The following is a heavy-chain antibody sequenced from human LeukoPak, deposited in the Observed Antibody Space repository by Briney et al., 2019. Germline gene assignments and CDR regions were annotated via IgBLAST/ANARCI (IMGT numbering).Heavy chain of an antibody. CDR2: IKQDGSEK. J-gene: IGHJ6*04. CDR3: AKDRSLFSYDSDV. V-gene: IGHV3-7*03. D-gene: IGHD1-1*01. Sequence: GGSLRLSCAAPGFTFSSYWMSWVRQAPGKGLEWVANIKQDGSEKYYVDSVKGRFTISRDNSKNTLYLQMNSLRAEDTAVYYCAKDRSLFSYDSDVWGKGTTVTVSS. CDR1: GFTFSSYW.